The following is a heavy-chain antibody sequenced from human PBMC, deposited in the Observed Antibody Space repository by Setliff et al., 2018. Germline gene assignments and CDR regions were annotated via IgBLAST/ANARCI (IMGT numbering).Heavy chain of an antibody. J-gene: IGHJ6*02. Sequence: ASVKVSCKASGYTFTSYGISWVRQAPGQGLEWMGWISAYNGNTNYAQKLQGRVTMTTDTSTSTAYMELSSLRSEDTAVYYCARVGFYDILTGATNYYYGMDVWGQGTTVTVSS. CDR1: GYTFTSYG. CDR3: ARVGFYDILTGATNYYYGMDV. CDR2: ISAYNGNT. D-gene: IGHD3-9*01. V-gene: IGHV1-18*01.